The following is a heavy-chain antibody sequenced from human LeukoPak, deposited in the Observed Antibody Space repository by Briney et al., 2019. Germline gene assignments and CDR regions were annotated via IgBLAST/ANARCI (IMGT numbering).Heavy chain of an antibody. D-gene: IGHD3-3*01. CDR3: AREGAYDFWSGYYYYYYMDV. V-gene: IGHV3-7*01. J-gene: IGHJ6*03. CDR2: IKQDGSEK. Sequence: PGGSLGLSCAASGFTFSSYWMSWVRQAPGKGLEWVANIKQDGSEKYYVDSVKGRFTISRDNAKNSLYLQMNSLRAEDTAVYYCAREGAYDFWSGYYYYYYMDVWGKGTTVTVSS. CDR1: GFTFSSYW.